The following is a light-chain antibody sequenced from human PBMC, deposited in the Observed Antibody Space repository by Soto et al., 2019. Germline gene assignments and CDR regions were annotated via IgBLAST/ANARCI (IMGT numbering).Light chain of an antibody. CDR1: SSDVGGYNY. CDR3: SSYTSSSTRV. Sequence: QSALTQPASVSGSPGQSITISCTGTSSDVGGYNYVSWYQQHPGKAPKLMIYDVSNRPSGVSNRFSGSNSGNTASLTISGLQAEDEADYYCSSYTSSSTRVFGTRTKLTVL. CDR2: DVS. J-gene: IGLJ1*01. V-gene: IGLV2-14*01.